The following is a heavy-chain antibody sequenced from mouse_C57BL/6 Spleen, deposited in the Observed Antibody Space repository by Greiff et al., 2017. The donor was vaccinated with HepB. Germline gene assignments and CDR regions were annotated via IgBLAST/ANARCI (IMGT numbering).Heavy chain of an antibody. V-gene: IGHV1-64*01. CDR1: GYTFTSYW. J-gene: IGHJ2*01. Sequence: QVQLKQPGAELVKPGASVKLSCKASGYTFTSYWMHWVKQRPGQGLEWIGMIHPNSGSTNYNEKFKSKATLTVDKSSSTAYMQLSSLTSEDSAVYYCARWDYSTPYFDYWGQGTTLTVSS. CDR3: ARWDYSTPYFDY. CDR2: IHPNSGST. D-gene: IGHD2-5*01.